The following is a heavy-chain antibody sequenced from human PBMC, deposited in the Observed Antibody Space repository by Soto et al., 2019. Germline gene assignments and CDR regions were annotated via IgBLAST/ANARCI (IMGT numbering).Heavy chain of an antibody. Sequence: SETLSLTCTVSGGSISSYYWSWIRQPPGKGLEWIGYIYYSGSTNYNPSLKSRVTISVDTSKNQFSLKLSSVTAADTAVYYCARLLDYYGMDVWGQGTTVTVSS. V-gene: IGHV4-59*01. CDR1: GGSISSYY. CDR2: IYYSGST. D-gene: IGHD3-3*01. J-gene: IGHJ6*02. CDR3: ARLLDYYGMDV.